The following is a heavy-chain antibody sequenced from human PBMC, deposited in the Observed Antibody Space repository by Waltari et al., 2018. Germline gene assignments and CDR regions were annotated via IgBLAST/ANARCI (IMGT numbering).Heavy chain of an antibody. CDR2: IRYDGSNK. D-gene: IGHD2-2*01. CDR1: GFTFSSYG. V-gene: IGHV3-30*02. CDR3: AKALVPAAVNWFDP. Sequence: QVQLVESGGGVVQPGGSLRLSCAASGFTFSSYGMHWVRQAPGKGLEWVAVIRYDGSNKYYADSVKGRFTISRDNSKNTLYLQMNSLRAEDTAVYYCAKALVPAAVNWFDPWGQGTLVTVSS. J-gene: IGHJ5*02.